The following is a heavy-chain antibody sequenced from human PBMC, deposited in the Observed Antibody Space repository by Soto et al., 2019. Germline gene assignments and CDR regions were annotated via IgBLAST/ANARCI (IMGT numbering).Heavy chain of an antibody. D-gene: IGHD3-16*01. CDR2: ISGSGGST. CDR3: AKEAYYDYIWGSYCDY. J-gene: IGHJ4*02. V-gene: IGHV3-23*01. CDR1: GFTFSSYA. Sequence: PGGSLRLSCAASGFTFSSYAMSWVRQAPGKGLEGVSAISGSGGSTYYADSVKGRFTISRDNSKNTLYLQMNSLRAEDTAVYYCAKEAYYDYIWGSYCDYWGQGTLVTVSS.